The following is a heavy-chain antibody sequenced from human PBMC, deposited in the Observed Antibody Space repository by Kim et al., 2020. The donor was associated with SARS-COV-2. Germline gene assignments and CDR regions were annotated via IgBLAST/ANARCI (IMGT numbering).Heavy chain of an antibody. CDR1: GFTFSSYA. V-gene: IGHV3-23*01. J-gene: IGHJ6*03. CDR3: AKWQYDFWSGYSLGYYYMDV. D-gene: IGHD3-3*01. CDR2: ISGSGGST. Sequence: GGSLRLSCAASGFTFSSYAMSWVRQAPGKGLEWVSAISGSGGSTYYADSVKGRFTISRDNSKNTLYLQMNSLRAEDTAVYYCAKWQYDFWSGYSLGYYYMDVWGKGTTVTVSS.